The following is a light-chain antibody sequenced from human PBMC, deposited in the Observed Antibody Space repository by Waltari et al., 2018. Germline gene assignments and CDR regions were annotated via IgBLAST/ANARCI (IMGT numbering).Light chain of an antibody. V-gene: IGKV1-5*03. CDR3: QQYNSYQWT. CDR2: KAS. CDR1: QSISSW. Sequence: DIQVTQSPSTLSASVRDRVTITCRASQSISSWLAWYQQKPGKAPKLLIYKASSLESGVPSRFSGSGSGTEFTLTISCLQPDDFATYYCQQYNSYQWTFGQGTKVDIK. J-gene: IGKJ1*01.